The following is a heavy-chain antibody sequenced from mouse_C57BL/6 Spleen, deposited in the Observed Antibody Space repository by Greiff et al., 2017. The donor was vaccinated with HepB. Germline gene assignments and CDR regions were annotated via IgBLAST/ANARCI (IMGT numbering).Heavy chain of an antibody. D-gene: IGHD2-12*01. CDR3: ASSLYYSPAWFAY. CDR1: GFTFTDYY. V-gene: IGHV7-3*01. Sequence: EVKLMESGGGLVQPGGSLSLSCAASGFTFTDYYMSWVRQPPGKALEWLGFIRNKANGYTTEYSASVKVSFTLSRDNSHSILYLQMNALRAKDSATYYVASSLYYSPAWFAYWGQGTLVTVAA. J-gene: IGHJ3*01. CDR2: IRNKANGYTT.